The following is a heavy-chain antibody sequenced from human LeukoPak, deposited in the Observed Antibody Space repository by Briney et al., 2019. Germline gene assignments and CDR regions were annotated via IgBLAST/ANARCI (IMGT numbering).Heavy chain of an antibody. V-gene: IGHV3-74*01. CDR2: INSDASTT. CDR1: GFTFSSYW. D-gene: IGHD1-26*01. J-gene: IGHJ4*02. Sequence: GGSLRLSCAASGFTFSSYWMHWVRQAPGKGLVWVSRINSDASTTSYADSVKGRFTISRDNAMNTLHLQMDSLRAEDTAVYYCTRVAGSGSVDWGQGTLVTVSS. CDR3: TRVAGSGSVD.